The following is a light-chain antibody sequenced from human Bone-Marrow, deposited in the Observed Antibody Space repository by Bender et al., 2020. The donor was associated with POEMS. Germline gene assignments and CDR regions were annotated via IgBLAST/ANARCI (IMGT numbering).Light chain of an antibody. Sequence: QSVRNQPPSASGTPGQRVTISCSGSSSNIGTNPVNWYQQLPGTAPKLLIYINNQRPSGVHDRFSGSKSGTSASLAISGLQSEDEADYYCAAWEDSLNGWVFGGGTKLTVL. CDR1: SSNIGTNP. CDR3: AAWEDSLNGWV. CDR2: INN. V-gene: IGLV1-44*01. J-gene: IGLJ3*02.